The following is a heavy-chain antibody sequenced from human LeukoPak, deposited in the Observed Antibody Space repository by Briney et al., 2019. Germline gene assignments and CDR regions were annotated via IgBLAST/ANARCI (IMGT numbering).Heavy chain of an antibody. D-gene: IGHD6-19*01. Sequence: GGSLRLSCAASGFTVSSNYMSWVRQAPGKGLEWVSVIYSGGSTYYADSVKGRFTISRDNSKNTLYLQMNSLRAEDTAVYYCARDLGAGYSSGWYNNAFDIWGQGTMVTVSS. CDR2: IYSGGST. J-gene: IGHJ3*02. CDR1: GFTVSSNY. CDR3: ARDLGAGYSSGWYNNAFDI. V-gene: IGHV3-53*01.